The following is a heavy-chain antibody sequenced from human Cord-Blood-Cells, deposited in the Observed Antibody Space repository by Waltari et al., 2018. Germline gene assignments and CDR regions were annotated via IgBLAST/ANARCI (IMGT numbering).Heavy chain of an antibody. CDR2: ISAYNGNT. J-gene: IGHJ6*03. CDR1: GYTFTSYG. Sequence: QVQLVQSGAEVKKPGASVKVSCKASGYTFTSYGISWVRQAPGQGLEWMGWISAYNGNTNYAQKLQGRVTMTTDTSTSTAYMELRSLRSDDTAVYYCARVNEQREYYYYYYYMDVWGKGTTVTVSS. V-gene: IGHV1-18*04. D-gene: IGHD6-25*01. CDR3: ARVNEQREYYYYYYYMDV.